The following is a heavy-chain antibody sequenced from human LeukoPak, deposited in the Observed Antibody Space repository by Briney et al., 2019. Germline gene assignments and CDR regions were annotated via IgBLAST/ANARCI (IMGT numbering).Heavy chain of an antibody. V-gene: IGHV4-59*01. J-gene: IGHJ3*02. D-gene: IGHD3-22*01. CDR1: GGSIGSYY. Sequence: SETLSLTCTVSGGSIGSYYWSWIRQPPGKGLEWIGYIYYSGSTNYNPSLKSRVTIPVDTSKNQFSLKLSSVTAADTAVYYRARESMSVSYDSSGYEVPDAFDIWGQGTMVTVSS. CDR2: IYYSGST. CDR3: ARESMSVSYDSSGYEVPDAFDI.